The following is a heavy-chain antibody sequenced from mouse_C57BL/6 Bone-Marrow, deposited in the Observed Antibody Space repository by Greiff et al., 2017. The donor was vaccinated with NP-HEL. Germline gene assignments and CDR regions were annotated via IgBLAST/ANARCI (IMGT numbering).Heavy chain of an antibody. D-gene: IGHD2-4*01. V-gene: IGHV8-8*01. CDR1: GFSLSTFGMG. J-gene: IGHJ3*01. CDR2: IWWDDDK. CDR3: ARIENYDYGRRFAY. Sequence: QVTLKVSGPGILQPSQTLSLSCSFSGFSLSTFGMGVGWIRQPSGKGLEWLAHIWWDDDKYYNPALKSRLTISKDTSKNPVFLKIANVDTVDTATYYCARIENYDYGRRFAYWGQGTLVTVSA.